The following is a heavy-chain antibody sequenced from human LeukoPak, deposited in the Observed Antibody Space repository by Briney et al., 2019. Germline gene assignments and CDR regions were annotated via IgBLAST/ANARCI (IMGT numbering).Heavy chain of an antibody. CDR1: GGSISSGGYS. Sequence: SETLSLTCAVSGGSISSGGYSWSWIRQPPGKCLEWIGYIYHSGSTYYNPSLKSRVTISVDRSKNQFSLKLSSVTAADTAVYYCARCGYYYDWGAFDIWGQRTMVTVSS. CDR3: ARCGYYYDWGAFDI. V-gene: IGHV4-30-2*01. CDR2: IYHSGST. D-gene: IGHD3-22*01. J-gene: IGHJ3*02.